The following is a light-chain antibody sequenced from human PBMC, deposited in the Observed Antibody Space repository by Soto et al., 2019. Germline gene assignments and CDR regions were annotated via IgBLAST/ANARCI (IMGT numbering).Light chain of an antibody. J-gene: IGKJ2*01. Sequence: EIVLTQSPGTLSLSAGERATLSCRASQSVASNYLAWYQQKPGQSPRLLIYGASSRATDIPDRFSGSGSGTDFTVTISSLEPEDLAVYYCQQYGISPPYTFGQGTKLEI. CDR1: QSVASNY. V-gene: IGKV3-20*01. CDR3: QQYGISPPYT. CDR2: GAS.